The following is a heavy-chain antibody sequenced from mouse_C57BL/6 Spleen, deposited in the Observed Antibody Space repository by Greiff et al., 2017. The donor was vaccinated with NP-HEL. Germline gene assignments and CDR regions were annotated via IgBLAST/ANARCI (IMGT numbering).Heavy chain of an antibody. CDR1: GFTFSSYG. D-gene: IGHD2-4*01. J-gene: IGHJ4*01. V-gene: IGHV5-6*01. CDR2: ISSGGSYT. Sequence: EVKLVESGGDLVKPGGSLKLSCAASGFTFSSYGMSWVRQTPDKRLEWVATISSGGSYTYYPDSVKGRFTISRDNAKNTLYLQMSSLKSEDTAMYYCARHHYDYDDAMDYWGQGTSVTVSS. CDR3: ARHHYDYDDAMDY.